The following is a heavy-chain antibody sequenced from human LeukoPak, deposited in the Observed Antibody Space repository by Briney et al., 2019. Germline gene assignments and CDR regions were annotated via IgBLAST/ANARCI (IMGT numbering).Heavy chain of an antibody. J-gene: IGHJ6*03. CDR3: ARDLGSSRYYYYYYMDV. CDR2: IYYSGST. V-gene: IGHV4-39*07. D-gene: IGHD6-13*01. CDR1: GFTFSSYG. Sequence: GSLRLSCAASGFTFSSYGMSWVRQPPGKGLEWIGSIYYSGSTYYNPSLKSRVTISVDTSKNQFSLKLSSVTAADTAVYYCARDLGSSRYYYYYYMDVWGKGTTVTVSS.